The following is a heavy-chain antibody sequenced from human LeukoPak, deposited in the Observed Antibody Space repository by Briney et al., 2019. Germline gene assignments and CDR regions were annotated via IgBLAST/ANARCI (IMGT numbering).Heavy chain of an antibody. J-gene: IGHJ4*02. Sequence: SETLSLTCAVSGGSISSSNWWSWVRQPPGKGLEWIGEIYHSGSTNYNPSLKSRVTISVDTSKNQFSLKLSSVTAADTAVYYCARGTRSWHINRGFDYWGQGTLVTVSS. CDR3: ARGTRSWHINRGFDY. V-gene: IGHV4-4*02. D-gene: IGHD6-13*01. CDR2: IYHSGST. CDR1: GGSISSSNW.